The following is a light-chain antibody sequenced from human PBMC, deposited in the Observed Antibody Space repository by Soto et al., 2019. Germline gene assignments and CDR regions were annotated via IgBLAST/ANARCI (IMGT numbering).Light chain of an antibody. CDR2: AAS. CDR1: QTIGFY. V-gene: IGKV1-39*01. CDR3: QQTYTAPS. J-gene: IGKJ4*01. Sequence: DIQTTKPPSCLCAFVGDRVSLTFRASQTIGFYLNWYQQEPGTAPKLLIYAASTLETGVPSRFSGSRSGTDFTLTISSLQAEDYATSYCQQTYTAPSFGGWSKV.